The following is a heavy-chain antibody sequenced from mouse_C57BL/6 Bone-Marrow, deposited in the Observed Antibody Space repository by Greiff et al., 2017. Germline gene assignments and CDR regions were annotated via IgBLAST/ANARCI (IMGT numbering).Heavy chain of an antibody. D-gene: IGHD1-1*02. Sequence: VQLQQSGAELVRPGASVKLSCTASGFNIKDDYMHWVKQRPEQGLEWIGWIDPENGDTEYASQFQGKATITADPSSNTAYLQLSSLTSEDTAVYYGTPPVHYGHYWGQGTTLTVSS. V-gene: IGHV14-4*01. J-gene: IGHJ2*01. CDR3: TPPVHYGHY. CDR2: IDPENGDT. CDR1: GFNIKDDY.